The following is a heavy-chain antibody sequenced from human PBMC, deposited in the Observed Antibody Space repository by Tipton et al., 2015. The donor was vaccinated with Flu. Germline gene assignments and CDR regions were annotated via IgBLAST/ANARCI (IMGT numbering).Heavy chain of an antibody. CDR3: ARDQVPSYSGSYFPMGFDY. V-gene: IGHV3-23*01. J-gene: IGHJ4*02. D-gene: IGHD1-26*01. Sequence: SLRLSCAASGFTFGNYGTTWVRQAPGKGLEWVSVISGSGGRAYYADSVKGRFTNSRDNSKNTLYLQMNSLRAEDTALYYCARDQVPSYSGSYFPMGFDYWGQGTLVTVSS. CDR2: ISGSGGRA. CDR1: GFTFGNYG.